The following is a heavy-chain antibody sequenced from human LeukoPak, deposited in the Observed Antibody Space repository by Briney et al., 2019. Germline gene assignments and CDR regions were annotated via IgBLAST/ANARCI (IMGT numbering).Heavy chain of an antibody. Sequence: PGGSLRLSCAASGFTFSNYAMSWVRQAPGKGLERGSGICGSGSRTYYADRVKVRFTISRDNSRNTLYLQMNSLRGEDTAVYYCAKDSARLLAHGSGSPDYWGQGTLVTVSS. CDR2: ICGSGSRT. CDR3: AKDSARLLAHGSGSPDY. V-gene: IGHV3-23*01. D-gene: IGHD3-10*01. J-gene: IGHJ4*02. CDR1: GFTFSNYA.